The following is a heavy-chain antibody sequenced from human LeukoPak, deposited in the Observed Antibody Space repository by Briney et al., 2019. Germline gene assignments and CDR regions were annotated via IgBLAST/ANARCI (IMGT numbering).Heavy chain of an antibody. CDR1: GYTFTGYY. V-gene: IGHV1-2*02. D-gene: IGHD3-22*01. J-gene: IGHJ4*02. CDR2: INSNSGGT. Sequence: ASVKVSCKASGYTFTGYYMHWVRQAPGQGLEWMGWINSNSGGTNYAQKFQGRVTMARDTSISTAYMELSRLRSDDTAVYYCARDQPQYYDSSGYDVWGQGTLVTVSS. CDR3: ARDQPQYYDSSGYDV.